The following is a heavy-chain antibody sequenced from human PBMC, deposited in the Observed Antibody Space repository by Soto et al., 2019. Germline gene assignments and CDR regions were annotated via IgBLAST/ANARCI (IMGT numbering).Heavy chain of an antibody. J-gene: IGHJ6*02. CDR3: AKDRYSSSAYYYYGMDG. CDR1: GFIFDDYA. D-gene: IGHD5-18*01. Sequence: EVQLVESGGGLVQPGRSLRLSCAASGFIFDDYAMHWVRQAPGKGLEWVSVISGNSGSLGYADSVKGRFTISRDNAKNSLYLQMNSLRAEDTALYYCAKDRYSSSAYYYYGMDGWCQGTTVTVSS. V-gene: IGHV3-9*01. CDR2: ISGNSGSL.